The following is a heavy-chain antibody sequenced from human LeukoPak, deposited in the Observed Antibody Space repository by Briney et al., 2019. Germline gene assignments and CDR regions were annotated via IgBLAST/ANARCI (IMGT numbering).Heavy chain of an antibody. V-gene: IGHV3-74*01. Sequence: PGGSLRLSCAASGFTFSSYWMHWVRQAPGKGLVWVSRINTDGSSTSYADSVKGRFTISRDNAKNTLYLQMNSLRAEDTAVYYCARERWELLRIPNYYYYYMDVWGKGTTVTVSS. CDR2: INTDGSST. J-gene: IGHJ6*03. D-gene: IGHD1-26*01. CDR1: GFTFSSYW. CDR3: ARERWELLRIPNYYYYYMDV.